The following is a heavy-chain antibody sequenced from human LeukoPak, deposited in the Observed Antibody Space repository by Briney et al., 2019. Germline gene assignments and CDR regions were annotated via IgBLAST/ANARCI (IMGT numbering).Heavy chain of an antibody. CDR3: ARMSRAMVPFDY. CDR1: GYSFTSYW. Sequence: GESLKISCKGSGYSFTSYWIGWVRQMPGKGLEWMGRIDPSDSYTNYSPSFQGHVTISADKSISTAYLQWSSLKASDTAMYYCARMSRAMVPFDYWGQGTLVTVSS. J-gene: IGHJ4*02. D-gene: IGHD6-13*01. V-gene: IGHV5-10-1*01. CDR2: IDPSDSYT.